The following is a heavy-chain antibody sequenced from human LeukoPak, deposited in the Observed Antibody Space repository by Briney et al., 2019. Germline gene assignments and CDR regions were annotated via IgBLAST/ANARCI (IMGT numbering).Heavy chain of an antibody. CDR1: GGSISTTTYY. V-gene: IGHV4-39*01. D-gene: IGHD3-9*01. J-gene: IGHJ3*02. CDR3: ARRAPGDILTGYYPAGAFDI. Sequence: SETLSLTCTVSGGSISTTTYYWGWIRQPPGKGLEWIGSVNYSGTTYYNPSLKSRVTISADTSKNQFSLKLSSVTAADTAVYYCARRAPGDILTGYYPAGAFDIWGQGTMVTVSS. CDR2: VNYSGTT.